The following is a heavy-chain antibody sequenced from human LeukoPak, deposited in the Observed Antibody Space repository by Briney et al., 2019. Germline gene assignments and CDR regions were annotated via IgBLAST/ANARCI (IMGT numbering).Heavy chain of an antibody. D-gene: IGHD6-13*01. CDR3: AKDQYSSSWFDY. J-gene: IGHJ4*02. CDR2: ISGSGGST. V-gene: IGHV3-23*01. CDR1: GFTFSSYA. Sequence: GGSLRLSCAASGFTFSSYAMSWVRQAPGKGLEWVSAISGSGGSTYHADSVKGRFTISRDNSKNTLYLQMNSLRAEDTAVYYCAKDQYSSSWFDYWGQGTLVTVSS.